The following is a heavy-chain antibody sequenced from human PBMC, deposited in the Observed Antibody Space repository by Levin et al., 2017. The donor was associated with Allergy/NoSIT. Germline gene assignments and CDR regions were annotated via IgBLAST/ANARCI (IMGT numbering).Heavy chain of an antibody. V-gene: IGHV3-33*01. D-gene: IGHD6-13*01. CDR3: ARDKVGGSSWLSTNEQYGMDG. Sequence: PGGSLRLSCAASGFTFSTYGMHWVRQAPGKGLEWVALIWYDGSKKYYADSVKGRFTISRDNSKNTLYLQMNSLRAEDTAVYYCARDKVGGSSWLSTNEQYGMDGWGQGTTVTVSS. CDR1: GFTFSTYG. J-gene: IGHJ6*02. CDR2: IWYDGSKK.